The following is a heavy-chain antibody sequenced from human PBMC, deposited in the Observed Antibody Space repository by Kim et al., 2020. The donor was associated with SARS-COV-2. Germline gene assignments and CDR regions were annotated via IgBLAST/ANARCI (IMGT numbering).Heavy chain of an antibody. CDR3: ATVGGESSGWGGYFDY. Sequence: GGSLRLSCAASGFTFSSYGMHWVRQAPGKGLEWVAVIWYDGSNKYYADSVKGRFTISRDNSKNTLYLQMNSLRAEDTAVYYCATVGGESSGWGGYFDYWGQGTLVIVSS. J-gene: IGHJ4*02. V-gene: IGHV3-33*01. CDR1: GFTFSSYG. CDR2: IWYDGSNK. D-gene: IGHD6-19*01.